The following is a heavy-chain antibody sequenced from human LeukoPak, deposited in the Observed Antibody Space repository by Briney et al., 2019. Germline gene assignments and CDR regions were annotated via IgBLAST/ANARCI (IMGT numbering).Heavy chain of an antibody. V-gene: IGHV3-23*01. J-gene: IGHJ4*02. CDR1: GFTFRSYG. D-gene: IGHD3-16*02. CDR2: ISGSGGST. CDR3: AKGDMITFGGVIVSYDY. Sequence: GGSLRLSCAASGFTFRSYGMSWVRQAPGKGLEWVSAISGSGGSTYYADSVKGRFTISRDNSKNTLYLQMNSLRAEDTAVYYCAKGDMITFGGVIVSYDYWGQGTLVTVSS.